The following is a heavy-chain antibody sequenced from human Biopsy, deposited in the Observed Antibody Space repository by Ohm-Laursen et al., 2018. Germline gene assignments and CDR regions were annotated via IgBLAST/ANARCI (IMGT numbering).Heavy chain of an antibody. CDR3: ARVPAYPQSDGYFGLDV. D-gene: IGHD3-22*01. CDR1: GYTFAGYY. V-gene: IGHV1-2*02. Sequence: VASVKAFCKAYGYTFAGYYLHWVRQAPGHGLGWMAWLKPNTGYAHYAQRFQGRLTVTRDTSINSAYMELTSLTFDDTAIYYGARVPAYPQSDGYFGLDVWGQGTPINV. CDR2: LKPNTGYA. J-gene: IGHJ6*02.